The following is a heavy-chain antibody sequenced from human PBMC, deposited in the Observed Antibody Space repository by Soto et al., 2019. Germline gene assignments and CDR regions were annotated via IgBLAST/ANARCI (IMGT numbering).Heavy chain of an antibody. J-gene: IGHJ6*02. CDR1: GGSFSCYT. CDR2: TYHSGNP. Sequence: SETLSLTCAVYGGSFSCYTWAWIRQPPGKALEWIGHTYHSGNPYYNPSLKSRVTISVDTSKNQFSLKLSSVTAADTAVYYCARSVPAARRKNDYYGMDVWGQGTTVTVSS. D-gene: IGHD6-6*01. V-gene: IGHV4-34*01. CDR3: ARSVPAARRKNDYYGMDV.